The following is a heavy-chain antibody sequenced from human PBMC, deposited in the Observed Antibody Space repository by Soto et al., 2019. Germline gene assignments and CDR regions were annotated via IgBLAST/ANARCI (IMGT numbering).Heavy chain of an antibody. V-gene: IGHV6-1*01. J-gene: IGHJ6*02. Sequence: SQTLSLTCAISVDSVSSNSAAWNWIRQSPSRGLEWLGRTYYRSKWYNDYAVSVKSRITINPDTSKNQFSLQLNSVTPEDTAVYYCARGITMVRGVITAYYYYGMDVWGQGTTVTVSS. CDR1: VDSVSSNSAA. D-gene: IGHD3-10*01. CDR3: ARGITMVRGVITAYYYYGMDV. CDR2: TYYRSKWYN.